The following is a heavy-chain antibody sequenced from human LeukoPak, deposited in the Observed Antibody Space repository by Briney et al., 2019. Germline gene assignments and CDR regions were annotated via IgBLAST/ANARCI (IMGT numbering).Heavy chain of an antibody. CDR2: ISSSSSYI. Sequence: GGSLRLSCAASGFTFSSYSMNWVRQAPGKGLEWVSSISSSSSYIYYADSVKGRFTISRDNAKNSLYLQMNSLGAEDTAVYYCARNLGGGDGYKYWGQGTLVTVSS. D-gene: IGHD2-21*01. J-gene: IGHJ4*02. CDR1: GFTFSSYS. CDR3: ARNLGGGDGYKY. V-gene: IGHV3-21*01.